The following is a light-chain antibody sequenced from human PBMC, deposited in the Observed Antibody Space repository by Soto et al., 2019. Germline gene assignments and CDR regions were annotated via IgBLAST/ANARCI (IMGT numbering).Light chain of an antibody. Sequence: QSALTQPRSVSGSPGQSVTISCTGTSSDVGGYNYVSWYQQHPGKARKLMIYDVSKRPSGVPDRFSGSKSGNTASLTISGLQAEDEADYYCCSYAGSYTKVFGGGTKLTVL. CDR2: DVS. V-gene: IGLV2-11*01. CDR3: CSYAGSYTKV. CDR1: SSDVGGYNY. J-gene: IGLJ2*01.